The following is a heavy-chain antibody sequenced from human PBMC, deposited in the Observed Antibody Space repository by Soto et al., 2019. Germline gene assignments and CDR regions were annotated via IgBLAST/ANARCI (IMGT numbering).Heavy chain of an antibody. J-gene: IGHJ4*02. CDR1: GYTFTSHG. Sequence: QVQLVQSGAEVKKPGASVKVSCKASGYTFTSHGITWVRQAPGQGLEWMGWISAYNGNTNYTQNLQGRITMTTDTXTSTAYMELRSLRSDNTAVYYCASDLGGCNSLAAYWGQGALVTVSS. D-gene: IGHD6-19*01. V-gene: IGHV1-18*01. CDR3: ASDLGGCNSLAAY. CDR2: ISAYNGNT.